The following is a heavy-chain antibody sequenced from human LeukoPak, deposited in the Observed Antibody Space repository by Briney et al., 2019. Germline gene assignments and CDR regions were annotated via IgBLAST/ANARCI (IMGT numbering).Heavy chain of an antibody. V-gene: IGHV3-30*18. CDR3: AKFWEYSSSSPIDY. D-gene: IGHD6-6*01. J-gene: IGHJ4*02. CDR2: ISYDGSNK. Sequence: PGGSLRLSCAASGFTFSSYGMHWVRQAPGKGLEWVAVISYDGSNKYYADSVKGRFTISRDNSKNTLYLQMNSLRAEDTAVYHCAKFWEYSSSSPIDYWGQGTLVTVSS. CDR1: GFTFSSYG.